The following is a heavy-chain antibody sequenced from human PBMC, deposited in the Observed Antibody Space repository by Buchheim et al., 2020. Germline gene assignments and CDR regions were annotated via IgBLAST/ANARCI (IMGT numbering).Heavy chain of an antibody. CDR1: GFTFSSYG. D-gene: IGHD1-26*01. V-gene: IGHV3-33*01. J-gene: IGHJ3*02. CDR2: IWYDGSNK. Sequence: QVQLVESGGGVVQPGRSLRLSCAASGFTFSSYGMHWVRQAPGKGLEWVAVIWYDGSNKYYADSVKGRFTISRDNSKNTRYLQMNSLRAEDTAVYYCARGIVGATRASRAFDIWGQGT. CDR3: ARGIVGATRASRAFDI.